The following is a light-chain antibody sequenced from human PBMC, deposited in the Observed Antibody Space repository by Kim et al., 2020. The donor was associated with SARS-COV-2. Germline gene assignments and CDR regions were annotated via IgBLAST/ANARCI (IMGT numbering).Light chain of an antibody. CDR3: ETWDADIHV. Sequence: QPVLTQSPSASASLGASIKLTCILSSGHSDYAIAWHQQRPQKGPRYVMKVNSDGSLTKGDGIPDRFSGSSSGAERYLTISRLQPEDEADYYCETWDADIHVFGAGTKVTVL. CDR2: VNSDGSL. CDR1: SGHSDYA. V-gene: IGLV4-69*01. J-gene: IGLJ1*01.